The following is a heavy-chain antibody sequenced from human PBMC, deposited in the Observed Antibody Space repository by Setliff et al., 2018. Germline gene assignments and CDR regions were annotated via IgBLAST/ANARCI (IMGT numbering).Heavy chain of an antibody. D-gene: IGHD2-15*01. CDR3: ARTCSGSGCYAGLES. CDR1: GFTFSSYA. J-gene: IGHJ4*02. CDR2: IWYDGSKK. V-gene: IGHV3-30*02. Sequence: GGSLRLSCAASGFTFSSYAMHWVRQAPGKGLEWVAQIWYDGSKKYQADSVKGRFTISRDNSKNTLYLQMNSLRVEDTAVYFCARTCSGSGCYAGLESWGQGTPVTVSS.